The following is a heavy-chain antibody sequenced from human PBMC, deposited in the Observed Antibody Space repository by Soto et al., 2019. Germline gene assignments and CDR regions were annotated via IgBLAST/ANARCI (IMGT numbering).Heavy chain of an antibody. Sequence: SVKVSCKASGGTFSSYAISWVRQAPGQGLEWMGGIIPIFGTANYAQKFQGRVTITADESTSTAYMELSSLRSEDTAVYYCASCGYSYGSRGYYYGMDVWGQGTTVTVSS. CDR2: IIPIFGTA. J-gene: IGHJ6*02. D-gene: IGHD5-18*01. CDR1: GGTFSSYA. V-gene: IGHV1-69*13. CDR3: ASCGYSYGSRGYYYGMDV.